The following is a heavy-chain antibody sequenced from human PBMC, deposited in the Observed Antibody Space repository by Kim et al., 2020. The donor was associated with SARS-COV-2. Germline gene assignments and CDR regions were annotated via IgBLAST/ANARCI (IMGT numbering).Heavy chain of an antibody. Sequence: SETLSLTCTVSGGSISSGGYYWSWIRQHPGKGLEWIGYIYYSGSTYYNPSLKSRVTISVDTSKNQFSLKLSSVTAADTAVYYCARDSPRGYYYGSGSYYHLDYWGQGTLVTVSS. D-gene: IGHD3-10*01. V-gene: IGHV4-31*03. CDR1: GGSISSGGYY. CDR3: ARDSPRGYYYGSGSYYHLDY. CDR2: IYYSGST. J-gene: IGHJ4*02.